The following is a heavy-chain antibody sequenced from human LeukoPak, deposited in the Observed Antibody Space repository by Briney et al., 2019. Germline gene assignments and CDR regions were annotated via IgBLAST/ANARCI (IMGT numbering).Heavy chain of an antibody. CDR2: IYCSGSN. J-gene: IGHJ5*02. CDR1: GGTISSGGFY. Sequence: SETLTLTCTVSGGTISSGGFYWSWIRQHPGKGLESIGYIYCSGSNYYNPSLKSRVTISVDTSKNQFSLKLSSVTAADTAVYYCARDPNWNYGGGWFDPWGQGTLVTVSS. CDR3: ARDPNWNYGGGWFDP. V-gene: IGHV4-31*03. D-gene: IGHD1-7*01.